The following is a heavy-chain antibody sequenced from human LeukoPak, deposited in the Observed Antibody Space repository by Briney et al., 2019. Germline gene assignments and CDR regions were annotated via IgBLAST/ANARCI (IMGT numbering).Heavy chain of an antibody. CDR2: ISSSGSYI. CDR3: ARGYSGLPYGGGFDP. Sequence: GGSLTLSCAASGFTFSYHWMTWVRQAPGKGLEWVSSISSSGSYIYYADSVEGRFTISRDNAKNSLYLHMNSLRAEDTAVYSCARGYSGLPYGGGFDPWGQGTLVTVSS. J-gene: IGHJ5*02. D-gene: IGHD2-2*02. V-gene: IGHV3-21*01. CDR1: GFTFSYHW.